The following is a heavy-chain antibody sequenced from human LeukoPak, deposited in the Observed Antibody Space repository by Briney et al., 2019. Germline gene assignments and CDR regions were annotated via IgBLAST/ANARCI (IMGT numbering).Heavy chain of an antibody. CDR3: TTDLLAATGTLIDY. CDR2: IKSKTDGGTT. CDR1: GFTFSSFR. J-gene: IGHJ4*02. Sequence: GGSLRLSCAASGFTFSSFRMNWVRQAPGKGLEWVGRIKSKTDGGTTDYAAPVKGRFTISRDDSKNTLYLQMNSLKTEDTAVYYCTTDLLAATGTLIDYWGQGTLVTVSS. D-gene: IGHD6-13*01. V-gene: IGHV3-15*07.